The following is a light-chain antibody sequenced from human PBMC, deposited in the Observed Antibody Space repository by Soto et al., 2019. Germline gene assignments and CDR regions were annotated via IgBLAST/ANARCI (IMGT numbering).Light chain of an antibody. Sequence: DIVMTQTPLSLSVSPGQPASISCKSSQSLLRSDGKSSLYWYLQKPGQSPQLLIYGASTRLSGVPDRFSGSGSGTDFTLKISRVEAEDVAVYYCMQRIQRPETFGQGTKLEIK. V-gene: IGKV2D-29*02. CDR1: QSLLRSDGKSS. CDR3: MQRIQRPET. CDR2: GAS. J-gene: IGKJ2*01.